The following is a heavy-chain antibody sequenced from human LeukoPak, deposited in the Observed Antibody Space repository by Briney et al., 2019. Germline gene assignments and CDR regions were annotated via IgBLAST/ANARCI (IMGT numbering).Heavy chain of an antibody. J-gene: IGHJ3*02. CDR1: GFTFSSYE. CDR2: ISSSSSTI. CDR3: GASRQYVGAFDI. V-gene: IGHV3-48*03. Sequence: GGSLRLSCAASGFTFSSYELYWVRQAPGKGLEWISYISSSSSTIKCADSVRGRFTISRADARESLFLQMNSLRAEDTAIYYCGASRQYVGAFDIWGQGTLVTVSS. D-gene: IGHD3-16*01.